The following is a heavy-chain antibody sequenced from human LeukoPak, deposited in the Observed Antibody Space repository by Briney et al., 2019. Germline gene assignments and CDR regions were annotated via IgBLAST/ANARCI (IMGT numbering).Heavy chain of an antibody. CDR1: GFTFSSYA. CDR2: ISGSGGST. Sequence: PGGSLRLSCAASGFTFSSYAMSWVRQAPGKGLEWVSAISGSGGSTYYADSVKGRFTISRDNSKNTLYLQTNSLRAEDTAVYYCAKNGGFNFEYYFDYWGQGTLVTVSS. J-gene: IGHJ4*02. D-gene: IGHD1-20*01. V-gene: IGHV3-23*01. CDR3: AKNGGFNFEYYFDY.